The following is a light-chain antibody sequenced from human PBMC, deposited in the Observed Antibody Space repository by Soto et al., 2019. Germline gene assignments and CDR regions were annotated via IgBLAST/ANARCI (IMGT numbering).Light chain of an antibody. CDR2: QTS. J-gene: IGKJ1*01. CDR1: QSVSSN. Sequence: EIVLTQSPATLSLSPGERATLSCRASQSVSSNLAWYQQKPGQAPRLLIYQTSNRAAGIPARFSGSGSGTDFTLTISRLEPEDFAVYYCQQRTHWPPWTFGQGTKVDIK. V-gene: IGKV3-11*01. CDR3: QQRTHWPPWT.